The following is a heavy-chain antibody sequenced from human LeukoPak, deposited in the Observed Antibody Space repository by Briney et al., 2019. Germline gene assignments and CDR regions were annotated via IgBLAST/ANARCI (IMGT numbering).Heavy chain of an antibody. Sequence: GGSLRLSCAASGFTFSTYTMNWVRQAPGKGLEWVSSISSSSNNINYADSVKGRFTISRDNAKNSLYLQMNSLRAEDTAVYYCARDSLPYDYVWGSYRFFDPWGQGTLVTVSS. V-gene: IGHV3-21*01. J-gene: IGHJ5*02. CDR1: GFTFSTYT. CDR3: ARDSLPYDYVWGSYRFFDP. CDR2: ISSSSNNI. D-gene: IGHD3-16*02.